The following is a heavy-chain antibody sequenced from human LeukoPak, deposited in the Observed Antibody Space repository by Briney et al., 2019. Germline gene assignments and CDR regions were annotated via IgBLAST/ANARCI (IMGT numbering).Heavy chain of an antibody. CDR2: IYGGGST. CDR1: GFTVSSNF. D-gene: IGHD6-13*01. J-gene: IGHJ4*02. Sequence: GGSLRLSCAASGFTVSSNFMAWVRQAPGKGLEWVSVIYGGGSTFYADSVKGRSTISRDSSQNTMYLQMNGLRAEDTAVYYCARDHGMAAGLKDYWGQGTPVTVSS. V-gene: IGHV3-53*01. CDR3: ARDHGMAAGLKDY.